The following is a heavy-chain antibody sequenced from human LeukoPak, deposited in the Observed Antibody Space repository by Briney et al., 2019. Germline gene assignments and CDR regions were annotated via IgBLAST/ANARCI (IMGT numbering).Heavy chain of an antibody. CDR3: SRENGAFSPFGY. J-gene: IGHJ4*02. V-gene: IGHV4-4*02. CDR2: VSLSGLT. Sequence: SGTLSLTCGVSGGSITSTNWWSWARQPPGQGLEWIGEVSLSGLTNYNPSLSSRVIMALDTSKNHLSLHLTPVTAADTAVYYCSRENGAFSPFGYWGQGYLVTVLS. D-gene: IGHD2-8*01. CDR1: GGSITSTNW.